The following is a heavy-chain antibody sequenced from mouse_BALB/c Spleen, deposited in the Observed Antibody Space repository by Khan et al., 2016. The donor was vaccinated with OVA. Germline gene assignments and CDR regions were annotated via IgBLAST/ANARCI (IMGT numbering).Heavy chain of an antibody. Sequence: VQLVESGAELAKPGASVKMSCKASGYTFTSYWMHWVKQRPGQGLEWIGYINPSSGYTEYNQNFKDKATLTADKSSSTAYMQLSSPTSEDSAVYYCARDRIDYWGQGTTLTVSS. V-gene: IGHV1-7*01. J-gene: IGHJ2*01. CDR1: GYTFTSYW. CDR2: INPSSGYT. CDR3: ARDRIDY.